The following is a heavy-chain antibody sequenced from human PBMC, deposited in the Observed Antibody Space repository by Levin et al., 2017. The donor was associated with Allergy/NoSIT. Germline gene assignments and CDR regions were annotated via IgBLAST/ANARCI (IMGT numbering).Heavy chain of an antibody. V-gene: IGHV4-59*08. CDR3: ARRNQRGEVSD. CDR2: IYYSGST. D-gene: IGHD1-14*01. J-gene: IGHJ4*02. CDR1: GGSISSYY. Sequence: SQTLSLTCTVSGGSISSYYWSWIRQPPGKGLEWIGYIYYSGSTNYNPSLKSRVTISVDTSKNQFSLKLSSVTAADTAVYYCARRNQRGEVSDWGQGTLVTVSS.